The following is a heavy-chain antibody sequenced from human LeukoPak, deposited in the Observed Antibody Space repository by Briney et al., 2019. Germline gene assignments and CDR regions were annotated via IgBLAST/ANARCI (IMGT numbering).Heavy chain of an antibody. Sequence: GGSLRLSCAASGFTFSSYWMSWVRQAPGKGLEWVANIKQDGSEKYYVDSVKGRFTISRDNAKNSLYLQMNSLRAEDTAVYYCARDMGSGWSFDVFNIWGKGKMVPFSS. CDR1: GFTFSSYW. CDR2: IKQDGSEK. V-gene: IGHV3-7*01. CDR3: ARDMGSGWSFDVFNI. D-gene: IGHD6-13*01. J-gene: IGHJ3*02.